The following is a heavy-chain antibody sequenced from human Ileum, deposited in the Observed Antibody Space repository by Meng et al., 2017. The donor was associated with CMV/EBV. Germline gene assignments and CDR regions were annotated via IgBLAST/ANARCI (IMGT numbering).Heavy chain of an antibody. D-gene: IGHD3-10*01. CDR2: INTSGIT. J-gene: IGHJ5*02. CDR1: GGSFGGYY. V-gene: IGHV4-4*07. Sequence: VQLRESGPGLVRPSGHLSAPCTVSGGSFGGYYCTWIRQPPGKGPGWIGRINTSGITNYNPSLESRVSMPVETSKNQFSLKLCSVPAAVTAVYYCAREMRGGSGSFADWFDPWGQGTLVTVSS. CDR3: AREMRGGSGSFADWFDP.